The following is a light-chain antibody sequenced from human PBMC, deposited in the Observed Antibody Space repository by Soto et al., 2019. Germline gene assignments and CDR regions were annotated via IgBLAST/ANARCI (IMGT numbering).Light chain of an antibody. Sequence: QSVLTQPPSASGTPGQRVTISCSGSSSNIGSNTVNWYQQLPGTAPKLLIYSNNKRPSGVPDRFSGSKSGTSASLAISGLQSEDEADYYCAAWDDSLNGNVFGKVTKVTVL. CDR1: SSNIGSNT. CDR2: SNN. CDR3: AAWDDSLNGNV. J-gene: IGLJ1*01. V-gene: IGLV1-44*01.